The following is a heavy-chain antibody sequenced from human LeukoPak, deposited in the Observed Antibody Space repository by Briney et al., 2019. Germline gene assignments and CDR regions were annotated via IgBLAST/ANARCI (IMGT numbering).Heavy chain of an antibody. CDR1: GYTFTSYG. CDR3: ARSVLYNWFDP. Sequence: ASVKVSRKASGYTFTSYGIRWVRPAPGQGLAWMGWISPNSGGTNYARKFQGRVTMTRDTSITTAYMELSRLRSDDTAVYYCARSVLYNWFDPWGQGTLVSVSS. D-gene: IGHD3-3*01. CDR2: ISPNSGGT. J-gene: IGHJ5*02. V-gene: IGHV1-2*02.